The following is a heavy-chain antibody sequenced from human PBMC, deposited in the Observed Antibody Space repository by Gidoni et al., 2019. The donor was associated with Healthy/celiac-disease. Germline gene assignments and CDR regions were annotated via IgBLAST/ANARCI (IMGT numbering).Heavy chain of an antibody. D-gene: IGHD3-10*01. CDR2: IFSNDEK. V-gene: IGHV2-26*01. Sequence: QVTLKESGPVLVKRTETLTLTCTVSGFSLSNARMGVSWIRQPPGKALEWLAHIFSNDEKSYSTSLKSRLTISKDTSKSQVVLTMTNMDPVDTATYYCARIRTGHYYGSGRVDYWGQGTLVTVSS. CDR1: GFSLSNARMG. CDR3: ARIRTGHYYGSGRVDY. J-gene: IGHJ4*02.